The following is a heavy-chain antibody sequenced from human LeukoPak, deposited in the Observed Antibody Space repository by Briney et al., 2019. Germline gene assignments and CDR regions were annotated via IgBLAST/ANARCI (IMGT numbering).Heavy chain of an antibody. CDR1: GFTFSSYS. J-gene: IGHJ4*02. V-gene: IGHV3-48*02. D-gene: IGHD4-23*01. CDR2: IGTSSSII. CDR3: ARLDYAGNSGDY. Sequence: GGSLRLSCAASGFTFSSYSMNWVRQTPGKGLEWVSYIGTSSSIIYYADSVKGRFTISRDNAKNSLYLQMNSLRDEDTAVYYCARLDYAGNSGDYWGQGTLVTVSS.